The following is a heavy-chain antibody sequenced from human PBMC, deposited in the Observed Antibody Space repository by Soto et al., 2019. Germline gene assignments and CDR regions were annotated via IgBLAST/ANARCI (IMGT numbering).Heavy chain of an antibody. Sequence: QVQLVQSGAEVKKPGASVKVSCKASGYTFTSYAINWVRQATGQGLEWMGWMNPNSGNTAYAQKFQGRVTMTKNTSISTAYMELSRLRSEDAALYYGARRKQDYAVAWGQVTVCTVSS. V-gene: IGHV1-8*01. CDR3: ARRKQDYAVA. J-gene: IGHJ5*02. CDR1: GYTFTSYA. CDR2: MNPNSGNT. D-gene: IGHD3-16*01.